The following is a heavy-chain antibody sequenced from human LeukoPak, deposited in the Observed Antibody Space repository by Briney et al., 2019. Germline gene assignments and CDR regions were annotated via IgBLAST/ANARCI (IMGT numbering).Heavy chain of an antibody. V-gene: IGHV4-59*01. Sequence: PSETLSLTCTVSGGSISSYYWSWIRQPPGKGLEWIGYIYYSGSTNYNPSLKSRVTISVDTSKNQFSLKLSSVTAADTAVYYCARGRHFIVVARYNWFDPWGQGTLVTVSS. CDR2: IYYSGST. J-gene: IGHJ5*02. CDR3: ARGRHFIVVARYNWFDP. CDR1: GGSISSYY. D-gene: IGHD2-21*01.